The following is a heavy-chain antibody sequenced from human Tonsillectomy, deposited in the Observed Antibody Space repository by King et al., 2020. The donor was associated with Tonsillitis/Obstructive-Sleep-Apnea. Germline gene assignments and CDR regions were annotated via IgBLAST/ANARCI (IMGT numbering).Heavy chain of an antibody. V-gene: IGHV3-74*01. CDR2: INSDGSST. Sequence: VQLVESGGGLVQPGGSLRLSCAASGFTFSSYWMHWVRQAPGKGLVWVSRINSDGSSTSYADSVKGRFTISRDNAKNTLYLQMNSLRAEDTAVYYCARGGGQWLVRRPIDYWGQGTLATVSS. CDR3: ARGGGQWLVRRPIDY. CDR1: GFTFSSYW. D-gene: IGHD6-19*01. J-gene: IGHJ4*02.